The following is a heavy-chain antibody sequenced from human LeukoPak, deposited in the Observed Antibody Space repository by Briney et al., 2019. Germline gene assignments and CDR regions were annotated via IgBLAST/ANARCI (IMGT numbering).Heavy chain of an antibody. Sequence: SVKVSCKASGGTFSSYAISWVRQAPGQGLEWMGGIIPIFGTANYAQKFQGRVTITADESTSTAYMELSSLRSEDTAVYYCARATNGYNGYITADRFDYWGQGTLVTVSS. CDR1: GGTFSSYA. V-gene: IGHV1-69*01. J-gene: IGHJ4*02. CDR2: IIPIFGTA. D-gene: IGHD5-12*01. CDR3: ARATNGYNGYITADRFDY.